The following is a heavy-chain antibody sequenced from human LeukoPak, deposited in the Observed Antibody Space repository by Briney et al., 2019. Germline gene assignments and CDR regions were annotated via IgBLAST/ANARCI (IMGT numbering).Heavy chain of an antibody. Sequence: SETLSLTCTVSGGSISSYYWSWIRQPPGKGLEWVGYIYHSGSTYYSPSLKSRVTISVDTSKNQFSLKLSSVTAADTAVYFCASNIPTPTTSPPLGYWGQGTLVTVSS. D-gene: IGHD1-1*01. CDR3: ASNIPTPTTSPPLGY. CDR2: IYHSGST. CDR1: GGSISSYY. J-gene: IGHJ4*02. V-gene: IGHV4-59*12.